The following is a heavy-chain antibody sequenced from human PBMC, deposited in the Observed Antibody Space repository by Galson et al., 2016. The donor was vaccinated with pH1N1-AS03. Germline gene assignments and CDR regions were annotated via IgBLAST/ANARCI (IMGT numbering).Heavy chain of an antibody. J-gene: IGHJ3*02. V-gene: IGHV6-1*01. CDR2: RSKWYT. CDR3: ARGRYSAFDI. Sequence: RSKWYTDYAVSVKSRITINPDTSKNQFSLQLNSVTPEDTAVYYCARGRYSAFDIWGQGTMVTVSS. D-gene: IGHD1-1*01.